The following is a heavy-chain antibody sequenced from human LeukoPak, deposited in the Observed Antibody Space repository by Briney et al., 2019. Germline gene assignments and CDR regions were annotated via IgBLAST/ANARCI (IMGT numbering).Heavy chain of an antibody. CDR3: ARNLVHLWNVFDF. V-gene: IGHV3-7*01. J-gene: IGHJ3*01. CDR2: IKPDGSET. D-gene: IGHD5-18*01. CDR1: RFTFSNHY. Sequence: GGSLRLSCVASRFTFSNHYMSWVRQAPGKGLEWVATIKPDGSETFYVDSVKGRFTVSRDNAKNSLYLQMSSLRAEDMAVYHCARNLVHLWNVFDFWGLGTMVTVSS.